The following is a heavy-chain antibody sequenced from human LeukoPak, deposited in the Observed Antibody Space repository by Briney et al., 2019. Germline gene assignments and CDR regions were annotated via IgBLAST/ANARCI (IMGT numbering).Heavy chain of an antibody. D-gene: IGHD6-13*01. Sequence: GGSLRLSCAASGFTVSSNYMSWVRQAPGKGLEWVSVIYSGGSTYYADSVKGRFTISRDNSKNTLYLQMNSLRAEDTAVYYCARDSNPRYSSSWYLGLNWGQGTLVTVSS. CDR3: ARDSNPRYSSSWYLGLN. CDR2: IYSGGST. CDR1: GFTVSSNY. V-gene: IGHV3-53*01. J-gene: IGHJ4*02.